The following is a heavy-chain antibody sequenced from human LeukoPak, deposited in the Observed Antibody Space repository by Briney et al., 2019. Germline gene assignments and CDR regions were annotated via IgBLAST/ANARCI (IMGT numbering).Heavy chain of an antibody. CDR2: ITPSSHKI. CDR1: GFTFSNYN. Sequence: GGSLRLSCAASGFTFSNYNMNWVRQAPGKGPEWVSFITPSSHKIYYADSVKGRFIISRDNAKNSLFLQMNSLRAEDTAVYYCAKDQTLFDYWGQGTLVTVSS. J-gene: IGHJ4*02. V-gene: IGHV3-21*04. CDR3: AKDQTLFDY.